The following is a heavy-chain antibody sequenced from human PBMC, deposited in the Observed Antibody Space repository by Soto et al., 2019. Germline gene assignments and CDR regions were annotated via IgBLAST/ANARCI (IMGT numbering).Heavy chain of an antibody. V-gene: IGHV4-61*01. J-gene: IGHJ4*02. CDR3: ARTTAVPNTLRSRYFFDY. CDR1: GGSVSNKTFY. Sequence: PSETLSLTCSVSGGSVSNKTFYWSWIRQSPGKSLEWIGYVYYSGTTNYNPSLKSRVTISVDLSKNQFSLRLSSVTTADTALYYCARTTAVPNTLRSRYFFDYWGQGTLVTVSS. D-gene: IGHD4-17*01. CDR2: VYYSGTT.